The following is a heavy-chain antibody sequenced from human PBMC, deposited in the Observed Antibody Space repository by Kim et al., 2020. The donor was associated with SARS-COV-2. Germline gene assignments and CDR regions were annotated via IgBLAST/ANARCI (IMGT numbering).Heavy chain of an antibody. CDR2: IDPSDSYT. V-gene: IGHV5-10-1*01. CDR3: ARHVRQISYSSSWYGFDY. Sequence: GESLKISCKGSGYSFTSYWISWVRQMPEKGLEWMGRIDPSDSYTNYSPSFQGHVTISADKSISTAYLQWSSLKASDTAMYYCARHVRQISYSSSWYGFDYWGQGTLVTVSS. D-gene: IGHD6-13*01. J-gene: IGHJ4*02. CDR1: GYSFTSYW.